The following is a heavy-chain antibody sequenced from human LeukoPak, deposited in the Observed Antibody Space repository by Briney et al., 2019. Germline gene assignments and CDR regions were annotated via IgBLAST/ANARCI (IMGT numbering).Heavy chain of an antibody. Sequence: SVKVSCKASGGTFSSYAISWVRQAPGQGLEWMGRIIPILGIANYARKFQGRVTITADKSTSTAYMELSSLRSEDTAVYYCARGAGYGDYVKVRLDPWGQGTLVTVSS. D-gene: IGHD4-17*01. V-gene: IGHV1-69*04. J-gene: IGHJ5*02. CDR1: GGTFSSYA. CDR2: IIPILGIA. CDR3: ARGAGYGDYVKVRLDP.